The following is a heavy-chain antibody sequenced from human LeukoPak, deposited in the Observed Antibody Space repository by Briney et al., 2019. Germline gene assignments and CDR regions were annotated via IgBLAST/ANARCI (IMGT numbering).Heavy chain of an antibody. CDR1: GFTVSSNY. CDR2: IYSGGNT. CDR3: ARLLYYYDSSIYQRYFDY. V-gene: IGHV3-53*01. J-gene: IGHJ4*02. Sequence: PGGSLRLSCAASGFTVSSNYMNWVRQAPGKGLEWVSIIYSGGNTHCADSVKGRFTISRDNSQNTLYLQMNSLRPEDTAVYYCARLLYYYDSSIYQRYFDYWGQGTLVTVSS. D-gene: IGHD3-22*01.